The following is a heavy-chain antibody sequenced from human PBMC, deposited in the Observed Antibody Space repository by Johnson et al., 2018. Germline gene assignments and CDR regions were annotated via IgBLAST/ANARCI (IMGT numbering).Heavy chain of an antibody. CDR1: GFTFDDYA. CDR3: AKGLWGRRWNDNLESFYYYMDV. D-gene: IGHD1-1*01. Sequence: VQLVQSGGVVVQPGGSLRLSCAASGFTFDDYAMHWVRQAPGKGLEWVSLISWDGVRNYYVDSVKGRFTISRDNSKTSLYLPMNSLRAEDSALYYCAKGLWGRRWNDNLESFYYYMDVWGKGATVTVSS. J-gene: IGHJ6*03. V-gene: IGHV3-43D*03. CDR2: ISWDGVRN.